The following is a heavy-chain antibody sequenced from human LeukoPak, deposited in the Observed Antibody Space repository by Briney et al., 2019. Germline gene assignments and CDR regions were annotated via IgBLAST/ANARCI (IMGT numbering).Heavy chain of an antibody. CDR2: IYYSGST. CDR1: GGSISSSSYY. V-gene: IGHV4-39*07. J-gene: IGHJ4*02. D-gene: IGHD3-22*01. Sequence: PSETLSLTCTVSGGSISSSSYYWGWIRQPPGKGLEWIGSIYYSGSTYYNPSLKSRVTISVDTSKNQFSLKLSSVTAADTAVYYCARDNLGYYYDSSGYHFDYWGQGTLVTVSS. CDR3: ARDNLGYYYDSSGYHFDY.